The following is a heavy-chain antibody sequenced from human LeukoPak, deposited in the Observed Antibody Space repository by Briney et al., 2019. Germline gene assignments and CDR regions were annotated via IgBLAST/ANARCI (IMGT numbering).Heavy chain of an antibody. J-gene: IGHJ4*02. D-gene: IGHD3-22*01. CDR2: ISYDGSNK. CDR3: ATKPYYDSVVSDY. CDR1: GFTFSSYA. V-gene: IGHV3-30-3*01. Sequence: GGSLRLSCAASGFTFSSYAMHWVRQAPGKGLEWVAVISYDGSNKYYADSVKGRFTISRDNSKNTLYLQMNSLRAEDTAVYYCATKPYYDSVVSDYWGQGTLVTVSS.